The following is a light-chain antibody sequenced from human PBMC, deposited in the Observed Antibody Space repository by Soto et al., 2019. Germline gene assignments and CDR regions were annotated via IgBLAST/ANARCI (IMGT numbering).Light chain of an antibody. CDR3: QQSYSSLGFT. V-gene: IGKV1-39*01. J-gene: IGKJ3*01. CDR1: ESISNN. CDR2: AAS. Sequence: DIQMTQSPSSLSASVGDRVTITCRASESISNNLNWYQHKPGKAPKVLIYAASSLQSGFPSRFSGSGSGTDFILTITRLQAEDFATYYCQQSYSSLGFTFGPGTKVDL.